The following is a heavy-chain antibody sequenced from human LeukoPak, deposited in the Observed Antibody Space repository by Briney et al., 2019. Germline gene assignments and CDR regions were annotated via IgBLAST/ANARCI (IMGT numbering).Heavy chain of an antibody. Sequence: GGSLRLSCAASGFTVSSNYMSWVRQAPGKGLEWVSVIYSCGSTYYADSVKGRFTISRDNSKNTLYLQMNSLRAEDTAVYYCARRGVPANYYYGMDVWGQGTTVTVSS. CDR1: GFTVSSNY. CDR2: IYSCGST. J-gene: IGHJ6*02. D-gene: IGHD2-2*01. V-gene: IGHV3-66*03. CDR3: ARRGVPANYYYGMDV.